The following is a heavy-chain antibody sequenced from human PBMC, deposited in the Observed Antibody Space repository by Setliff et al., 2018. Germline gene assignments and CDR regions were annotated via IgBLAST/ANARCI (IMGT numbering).Heavy chain of an antibody. Sequence: ASVKVSCKASGYTFSHSGITWVRQAPGQGLEWMGWISVYTGNANYAPKLQGRVTMTTDASTSTAYMELRGLTYDDTAVYYCSRLVRYCSKTTCQTASGAELWGQGTLVTVSS. J-gene: IGHJ4*02. D-gene: IGHD2-8*01. CDR1: GYTFSHSG. CDR3: SRLVRYCSKTTCQTASGAEL. V-gene: IGHV1-18*01. CDR2: ISVYTGNA.